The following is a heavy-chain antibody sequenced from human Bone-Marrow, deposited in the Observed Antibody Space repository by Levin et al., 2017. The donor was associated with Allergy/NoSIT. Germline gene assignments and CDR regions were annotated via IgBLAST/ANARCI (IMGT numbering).Heavy chain of an antibody. CDR1: GGSVSSGSYY. Sequence: SETLSLTCTVSGGSVSSGSYYWSWIRQPPGTGLEWIGYIYYSGSTNYNPSLKSRVTISVDTSKNQFSLKLSSVTAADTAVYYCARVDGGGTTLGHWGQGTLVTVSS. J-gene: IGHJ5*02. V-gene: IGHV4-61*01. CDR2: IYYSGST. CDR3: ARVDGGGTTLGH. D-gene: IGHD1-7*01.